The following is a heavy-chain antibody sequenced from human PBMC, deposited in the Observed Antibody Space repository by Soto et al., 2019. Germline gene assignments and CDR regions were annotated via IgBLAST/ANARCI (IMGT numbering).Heavy chain of an antibody. CDR3: GKDLHHSSGYFFTVRLNAMDV. CDR1: GFTFSTYA. J-gene: IGHJ6*01. V-gene: IGHV3-30*18. Sequence: GGSLRLSCAASGFTFSTYAMQWVRQAPGKGLEWLALMSYDGTSEYYADSVKGRFTISRDNSKNTLFLQINSLRVEDTAVYYCGKDLHHSSGYFFTVRLNAMDVWGQGTTVTVSS. D-gene: IGHD3-22*01. CDR2: MSYDGTSE.